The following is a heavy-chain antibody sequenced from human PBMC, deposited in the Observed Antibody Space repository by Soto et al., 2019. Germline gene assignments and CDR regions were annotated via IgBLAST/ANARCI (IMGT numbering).Heavy chain of an antibody. CDR1: GLTVSSNY. J-gene: IGHJ6*02. Sequence: EVQLVESGGGLVQPGGSLRLSCAASGLTVSSNYMSWVRQAPGKGLEWVSVIYSGGSTYYADSVKGRFTISRDNSKNTLYLQMNSLRAEDTAVYYCASYSCSSALYYYYGMDVWGQGTTVTVSS. D-gene: IGHD6-13*01. V-gene: IGHV3-66*01. CDR3: ASYSCSSALYYYYGMDV. CDR2: IYSGGST.